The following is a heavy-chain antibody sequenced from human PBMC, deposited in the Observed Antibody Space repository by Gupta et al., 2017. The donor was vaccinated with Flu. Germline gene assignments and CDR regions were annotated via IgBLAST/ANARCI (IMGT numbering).Heavy chain of an antibody. J-gene: IGHJ4*02. CDR3: ARGHWDK. D-gene: IGHD1-26*01. Sequence: EALLVESGGRVVQPGGSLRLSCFASGFDFSVYEMSWVRQAPGRGLEWVAFVKQYAVTYHVDPVRGRFTISRDNANNLLYLDMTSLRGEDTAIYYCARGHWDKWGQGTQVTVSS. V-gene: IGHV3-48*03. CDR2: VKQYAVT. CDR1: GFDFSVYE.